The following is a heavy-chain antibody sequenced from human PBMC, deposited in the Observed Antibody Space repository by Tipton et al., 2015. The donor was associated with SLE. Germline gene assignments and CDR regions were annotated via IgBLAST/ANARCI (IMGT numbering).Heavy chain of an antibody. CDR1: GGSISSSSYY. J-gene: IGHJ2*01. CDR2: IYYSGST. D-gene: IGHD1-26*01. Sequence: TLSLTCTVSGGSISSSSYYWGWIRQPPGKGLEWIGYIYYSGSTNYNPSLKSRVTISVDTSKNQFSLKLSSVTAADTAVYYCSSGNYWYFDLWGRGTLVTVSS. V-gene: IGHV4-61*05. CDR3: SSGNYWYFDL.